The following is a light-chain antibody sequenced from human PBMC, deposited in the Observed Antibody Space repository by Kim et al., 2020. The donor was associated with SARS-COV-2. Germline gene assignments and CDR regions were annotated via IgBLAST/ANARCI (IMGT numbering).Light chain of an antibody. CDR2: EVT. V-gene: IGLV2-8*01. CDR1: NSDVGGYNY. J-gene: IGLJ2*01. Sequence: GQSAPISCTGTNSDVGGYNYVSWYQQHPGKAPKLMTYEVTKRPSGVPDRFSGSKSGNTASLTVSGLQAEDEADYYCSSYAGSNNVLFGGGTQLTVL. CDR3: SSYAGSNNVL.